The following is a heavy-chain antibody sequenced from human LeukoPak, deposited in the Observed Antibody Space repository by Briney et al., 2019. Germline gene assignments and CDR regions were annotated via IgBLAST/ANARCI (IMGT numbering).Heavy chain of an antibody. V-gene: IGHV4-34*01. CDR1: GGSFSGYY. CDR2: INHSGST. D-gene: IGHD1-26*01. J-gene: IGHJ4*02. Sequence: SVTLSLTCAVYGGSFSGYYWSWIRQPPGKGLEWIGEINHSGSTNYNPSLKSRVTISVDTSKNQFSLKLSSVTAADTAVYYCARATSIVGATVLDYWGQGTLVTVSS. CDR3: ARATSIVGATVLDY.